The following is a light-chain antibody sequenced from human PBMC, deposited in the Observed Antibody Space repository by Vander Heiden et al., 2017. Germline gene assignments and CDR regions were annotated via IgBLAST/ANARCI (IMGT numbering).Light chain of an antibody. CDR1: QGISSV. J-gene: IGKJ5*01. Sequence: AMQFSQSRSSLSASVGYRVTITCRASQGISSVFAWYQQTPGKAPKLLIYDASSLESGVPSRFSGSGSGKDFTLTISSLQPEDFATYYCQQFNTYTITFGQGTRLEIK. V-gene: IGKV1-13*02. CDR2: DAS. CDR3: QQFNTYTIT.